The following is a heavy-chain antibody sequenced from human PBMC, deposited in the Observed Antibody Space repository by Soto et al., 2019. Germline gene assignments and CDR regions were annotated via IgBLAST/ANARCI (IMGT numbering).Heavy chain of an antibody. CDR1: GYRFTSYG. Sequence: GASVKVSCKASGYRFTSYGISWVRPAPGQGLEWMVCISGYKGNTNYAQKLQGRVTMTTDTSTSTAYMQLRSLRSDDTAVYYCARDPSITARFYYYYGMDVWGQGSTVTVSS. J-gene: IGHJ6*02. D-gene: IGHD6-6*01. CDR3: ARDPSITARFYYYYGMDV. V-gene: IGHV1-18*01. CDR2: ISGYKGNT.